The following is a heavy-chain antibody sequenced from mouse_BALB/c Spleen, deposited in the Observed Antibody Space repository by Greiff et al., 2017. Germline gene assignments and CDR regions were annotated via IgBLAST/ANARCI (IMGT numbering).Heavy chain of an antibody. CDR3: ARGYDYDRDYYAMDY. J-gene: IGHJ4*01. Sequence: VHLVESGPGLVAPSQSLSITCTVSGFSLTGYGVNWVRQPPGKGLEWLGMIWGDGSTDYNSALKSRLSISKDNSKSQVFLKMNSLQTDDTARYYCARGYDYDRDYYAMDYWGQGTSVTVSS. CDR1: GFSLTGYG. V-gene: IGHV2-6-7*01. D-gene: IGHD2-4*01. CDR2: IWGDGST.